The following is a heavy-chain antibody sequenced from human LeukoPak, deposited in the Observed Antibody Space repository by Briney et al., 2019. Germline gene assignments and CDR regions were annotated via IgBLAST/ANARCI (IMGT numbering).Heavy chain of an antibody. CDR1: GGSISSYY. Sequence: SETLSLTCTVSGGSISSYYWSWIRQPPGKGLEWIGYIYYSGSTNYNPSLKGRVTISVDTSKNQFSLKLSSVTAADTAVYYCASQDSYGDAFDIWGQGTMVTVSS. V-gene: IGHV4-59*08. CDR3: ASQDSYGDAFDI. D-gene: IGHD3-10*01. J-gene: IGHJ3*02. CDR2: IYYSGST.